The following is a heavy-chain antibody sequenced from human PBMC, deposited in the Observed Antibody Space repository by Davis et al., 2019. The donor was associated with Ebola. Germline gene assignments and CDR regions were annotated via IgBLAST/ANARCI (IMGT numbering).Heavy chain of an antibody. D-gene: IGHD3-3*01. CDR2: IRSKANSYAT. CDR3: ARDFWSGYSDYGMDV. Sequence: GESLKISCAASGFTFSGSAMHWVRQASGKGLEWVGRIRSKANSYATAYAASVKGRFTISRDDSKNTAYLQMNSLKTEDTAVYYCARDFWSGYSDYGMDVWGQGTTVTVSS. CDR1: GFTFSGSA. V-gene: IGHV3-73*01. J-gene: IGHJ6*02.